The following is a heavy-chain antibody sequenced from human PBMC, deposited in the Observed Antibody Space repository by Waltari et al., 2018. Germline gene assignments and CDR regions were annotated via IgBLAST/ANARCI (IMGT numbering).Heavy chain of an antibody. CDR1: GGSINNYY. CDR2: IYYSGSS. Sequence: QVQLQESGPGLVKPSETLSLTCTVSGGSINNYYWSWIRQPPGKGLEWIGYIYYSGSSNSNPPLKSRVTMSVDTSKNQFSLRLSSVTAADTTVYYCARDGQGVGSDWYGVDWYFDLWGRGSLVTVSS. J-gene: IGHJ2*01. D-gene: IGHD6-19*01. V-gene: IGHV4-59*01. CDR3: ARDGQGVGSDWYGVDWYFDL.